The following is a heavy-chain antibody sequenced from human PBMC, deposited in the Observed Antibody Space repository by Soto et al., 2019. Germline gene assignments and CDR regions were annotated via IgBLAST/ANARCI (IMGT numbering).Heavy chain of an antibody. CDR3: AKDRYSGTYPTEFDY. D-gene: IGHD1-26*01. J-gene: IGHJ4*02. CDR1: GFTFSSYG. CDR2: ISYDGGNE. V-gene: IGHV3-30*18. Sequence: PGGSLRLSCAGSGFTFSSYGIHWVRQAPGKGLEWVALISYDGGNEKYTESVKDRFTISRDDSHNVAYLQMSSLRTEDTAMYYCAKDRYSGTYPTEFDYWGQGSLVTVSS.